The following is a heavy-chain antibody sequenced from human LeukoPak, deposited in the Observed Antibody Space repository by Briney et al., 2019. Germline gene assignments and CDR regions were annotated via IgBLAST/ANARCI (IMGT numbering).Heavy chain of an antibody. CDR3: ARGPALLDY. J-gene: IGHJ4*02. CDR2: INHSGST. Sequence: GSLRLSCAASGFTFSDYYMSWIRQPPGKGLEWIGEINHSGSTNYNPSLKSRVTISVDTSKNQFSLKLSSVTAADTAVYYCARGPALLDYWGQGTLVTVSS. CDR1: GFTFSDYY. V-gene: IGHV4-34*01. D-gene: IGHD1-14*01.